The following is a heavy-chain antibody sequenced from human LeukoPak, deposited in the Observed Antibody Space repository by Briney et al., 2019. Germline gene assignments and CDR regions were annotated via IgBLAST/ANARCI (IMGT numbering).Heavy chain of an antibody. Sequence: SETLSLTCTVSGYSISSGYYWGWIRQPPGKGLEWIGSIYHSGSTYYNPSLKSRVTISVDTSKNQFSLKLSSVTAADTAVYYCARGPPWGVVRGVSLDYWGQGTLVTVSS. V-gene: IGHV4-38-2*02. CDR3: ARGPPWGVVRGVSLDY. CDR2: IYHSGST. J-gene: IGHJ4*02. CDR1: GYSISSGYY. D-gene: IGHD3-10*01.